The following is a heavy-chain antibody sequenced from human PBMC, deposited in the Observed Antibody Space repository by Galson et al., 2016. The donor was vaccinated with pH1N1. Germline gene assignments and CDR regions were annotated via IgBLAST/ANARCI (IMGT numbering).Heavy chain of an antibody. CDR3: ARQYDFGDYRGDAFDI. V-gene: IGHV5-51*03. Sequence: QSGAEVKKPGESLKISCKASGYTFTTYWIAWVRQVPGKGLEWVGVVNPGGSSIRYSPLFQGQVTISSDKSISTAYLQWISLKASDTATYYCARQYDFGDYRGDAFDIWGQGTMVIVSS. CDR2: VNPGGSSI. CDR1: GYTFTTYW. J-gene: IGHJ3*02. D-gene: IGHD4-17*01.